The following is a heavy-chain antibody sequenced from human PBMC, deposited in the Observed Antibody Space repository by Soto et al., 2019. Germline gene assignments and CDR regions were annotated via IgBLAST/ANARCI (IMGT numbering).Heavy chain of an antibody. CDR3: ARVHTSSSWTYYYYGMDV. V-gene: IGHV1-8*01. D-gene: IGHD6-13*01. CDR1: GYTFTSYD. J-gene: IGHJ6*02. CDR2: MNPNSGNT. Sequence: ASVKVSCKASGYTFTSYDINWVRQATGQGLEWMGWMNPNSGNTGYAQKFQGRVTMTRNTSISTAYMELSSLRSEDTAEYYCARVHTSSSWTYYYYGMDVWGQGTTVTVSS.